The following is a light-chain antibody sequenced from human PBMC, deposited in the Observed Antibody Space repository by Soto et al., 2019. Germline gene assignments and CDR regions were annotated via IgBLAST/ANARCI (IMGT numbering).Light chain of an antibody. J-gene: IGKJ1*01. V-gene: IGKV3-15*01. CDR2: GAF. Sequence: EIVMTQSPATLSVSPGERATLSCRASQSVSSNLAWYQHKPGQAPRLVIYGAFIRATGIPASFSGSGSGTEFTLTISSLQSEDFAVYYCQQYNNWPRTFGQGTKVEIK. CDR1: QSVSSN. CDR3: QQYNNWPRT.